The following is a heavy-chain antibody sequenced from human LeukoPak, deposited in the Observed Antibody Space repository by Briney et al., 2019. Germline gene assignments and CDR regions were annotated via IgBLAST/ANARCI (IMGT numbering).Heavy chain of an antibody. V-gene: IGHV3-21*01. CDR2: ISYLSSNV. CDR1: GCTFSDYD. J-gene: IGHJ4*02. CDR3: GRAFPPLRTSSAGDL. D-gene: IGHD3-16*01. Sequence: GGSLRLSCSASGCTFSDYDMNWVRQAPGKGLEWVSSISYLSSNVYYGDSAKGRFSISRDNAKNSLYLQMNSLGAEDTAIYYCGRAFPPLRTSSAGDLWGQGILVTVSS.